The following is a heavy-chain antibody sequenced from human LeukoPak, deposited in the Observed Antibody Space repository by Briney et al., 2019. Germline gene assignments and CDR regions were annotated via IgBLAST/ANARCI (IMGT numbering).Heavy chain of an antibody. D-gene: IGHD5-12*01. V-gene: IGHV1-2*04. J-gene: IGHJ3*02. CDR3: ARDRGYSGYDGAFDI. Sequence: GASVKVSCKASGYTFTAYYLHWVRRAPGQGLEWMGRIIPNSGGTNYAQKFQGWVTMTRDTSINTAYMESSRLKSDDTAVYFCARDRGYSGYDGAFDIWGQGTMVTISS. CDR1: GYTFTAYY. CDR2: IIPNSGGT.